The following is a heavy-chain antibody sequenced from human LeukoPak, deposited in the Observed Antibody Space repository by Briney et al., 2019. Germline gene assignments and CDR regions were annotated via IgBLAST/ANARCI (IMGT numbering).Heavy chain of an antibody. CDR1: GFTFGDYY. Sequence: GGSLRLSCAASGFTFGDYYMSWIRQAPGKGLEWVSYISSSGSTIYYADSVKGRFTISRDNAKNSLYLQMNSLRAEDTAVYYCARAGLGIDYGDYVPLFDYWGQGTLVTVSS. D-gene: IGHD4-17*01. V-gene: IGHV3-11*04. J-gene: IGHJ4*02. CDR2: ISSSGSTI. CDR3: ARAGLGIDYGDYVPLFDY.